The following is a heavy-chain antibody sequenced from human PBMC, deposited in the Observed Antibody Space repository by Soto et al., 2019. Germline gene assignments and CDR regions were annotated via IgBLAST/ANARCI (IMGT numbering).Heavy chain of an antibody. CDR3: ASYGRGTYYYGYYFHH. CDR2: IHHSGST. V-gene: IGHV4-34*01. J-gene: IGHJ4*02. D-gene: IGHD3-10*01. CDR1: GGSFSDYY. Sequence: SETLSLTCAVYGGSFSDYYWTWIRQPPGKGLEWIGEIHHSGSTNYNPSLKSRVTISLDTSKNQFSLKLSSVTAADAAVYYCASYGRGTYYYGYYFHHWGQGTPVTVSA.